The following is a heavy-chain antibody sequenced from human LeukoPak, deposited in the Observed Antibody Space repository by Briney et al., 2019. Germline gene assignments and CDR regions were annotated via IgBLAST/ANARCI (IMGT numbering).Heavy chain of an antibody. CDR2: ISISGDRT. V-gene: IGHV3-23*01. J-gene: IGHJ6*02. D-gene: IGHD2-15*01. Sequence: GGSLRLACAASGFAFSSHAMTRVRQAPGKGLEWVSAISISGDRTYYAHSVKGRFTISRDNSKNTVYLQMNSLRAEDTAVYYCARDRWELLSNSYHYCGLDVWGQGTTVTVSS. CDR3: ARDRWELLSNSYHYCGLDV. CDR1: GFAFSSHA.